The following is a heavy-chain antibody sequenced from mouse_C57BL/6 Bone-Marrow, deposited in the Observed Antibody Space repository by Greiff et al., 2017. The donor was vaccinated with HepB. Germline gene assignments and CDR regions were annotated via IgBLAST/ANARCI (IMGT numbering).Heavy chain of an antibody. J-gene: IGHJ2*01. V-gene: IGHV1-80*01. D-gene: IGHD2-3*01. Sequence: QVQLQQSGAELVKPGASVKISCKASGYAFSSYWMNWVKQRPGKGLEWNGQIYPGDGDTNYNGKFKGKATLTADKSSSTAYMQLSSLTSEDSAVYFCFYDGYYGVDYWGQGTTLTVSS. CDR1: GYAFSSYW. CDR2: IYPGDGDT. CDR3: FYDGYYGVDY.